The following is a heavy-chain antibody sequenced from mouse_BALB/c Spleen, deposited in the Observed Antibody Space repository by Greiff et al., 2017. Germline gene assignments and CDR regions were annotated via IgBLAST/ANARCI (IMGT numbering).Heavy chain of an antibody. V-gene: IGHV5-12-2*01. CDR3: ARDNGLYYAMDY. D-gene: IGHD1-2*01. CDR1: GFTFSSYT. Sequence: EVKVVESGGGLVQPGGSLKLSCAASGFTFSSYTMSWVRQTPEKRLEWVAYISNGGGSTYYPDTVQGRFTISRDNAKNTLYLQMSSLKSEDTAMYYCARDNGLYYAMDYWGQGTSVTVSS. CDR2: ISNGGGST. J-gene: IGHJ4*01.